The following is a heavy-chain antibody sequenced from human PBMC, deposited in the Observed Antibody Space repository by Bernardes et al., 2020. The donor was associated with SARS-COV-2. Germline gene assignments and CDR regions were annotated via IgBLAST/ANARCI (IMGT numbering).Heavy chain of an antibody. Sequence: GSLRLSCVASGFTLTDHFIDWVRQAPGKGLEWVCRRRNRGSSYRTEFAASVKGRFTISRDDSKNSLYLQMNGLRTEDTAVYYCARLYYDGSIFHPFDSWGQGTLVIVSS. CDR2: RRNRGSSYRT. CDR3: ARLYYDGSIFHPFDS. V-gene: IGHV3-72*01. J-gene: IGHJ4*02. D-gene: IGHD3-22*01. CDR1: GFTLTDHF.